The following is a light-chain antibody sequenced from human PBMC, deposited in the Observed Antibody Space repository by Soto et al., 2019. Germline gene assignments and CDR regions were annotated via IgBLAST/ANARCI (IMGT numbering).Light chain of an antibody. CDR3: QQYGSSPVT. CDR2: GTS. V-gene: IGKV3-20*01. J-gene: IGKJ1*01. CDR1: QSVRSTY. Sequence: EIVLTQSPGTLSLSPGERATLSCRASQSVRSTYLAWYQQKPGQAPRLLIYGTSSRATGIPDRFSGSGSETDFTLTISRLEPEDFAVYYSQQYGSSPVTFGQGTKVDIK.